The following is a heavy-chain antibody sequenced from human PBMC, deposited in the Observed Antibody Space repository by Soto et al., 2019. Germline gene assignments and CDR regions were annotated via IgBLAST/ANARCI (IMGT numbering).Heavy chain of an antibody. CDR1: GFTFSSYA. V-gene: IGHV3-23*01. J-gene: IGHJ4*02. CDR3: AKEPYCGGDCLVPGNPISENVFDY. Sequence: GGSLRLSCAASGFTFSSYAMSWVRQAPGKGLEWVSAISGSGGSTYYADSVKGRFTISRDNSKNTLYLQMNSLRAEDTAVYYCAKEPYCGGDCLVPGNPISENVFDYWGQGTLVTVSS. D-gene: IGHD2-21*02. CDR2: ISGSGGST.